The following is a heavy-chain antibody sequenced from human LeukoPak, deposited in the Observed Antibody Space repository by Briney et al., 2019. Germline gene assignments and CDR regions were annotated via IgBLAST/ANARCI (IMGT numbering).Heavy chain of an antibody. CDR3: ARPLWFGELSPSDAFDI. J-gene: IGHJ3*02. CDR2: ISSSSSYI. V-gene: IGHV3-21*01. Sequence: PGGSLRLSCATSGFTFSSYSMNWVRQAPGKGLEWVSSISSSSSYIYYADSVKGRFTISRDNAKNSLYLQMNSLRAEDTAVYYCARPLWFGELSPSDAFDIWGQGTMVTVSS. CDR1: GFTFSSYS. D-gene: IGHD3-10*01.